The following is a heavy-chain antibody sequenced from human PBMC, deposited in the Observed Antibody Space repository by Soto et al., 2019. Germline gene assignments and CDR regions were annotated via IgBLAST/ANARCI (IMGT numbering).Heavy chain of an antibody. J-gene: IGHJ6*02. CDR3: ARKTYYYGSGSYWRGQYHYGMDV. CDR2: INHSGST. Sequence: SETLSLTCAVYGGSFIGYYWSWIRQPPGKGLEWIGEINHSGSTNYNPSLKSRVTISVDTSKNQFSLKLSSVTAADTAVYYCARKTYYYGSGSYWRGQYHYGMDVWGQGTTVTVSS. V-gene: IGHV4-34*01. CDR1: GGSFIGYY. D-gene: IGHD3-10*01.